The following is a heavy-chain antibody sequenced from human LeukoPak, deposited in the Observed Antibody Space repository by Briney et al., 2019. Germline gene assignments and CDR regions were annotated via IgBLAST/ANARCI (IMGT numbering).Heavy chain of an antibody. CDR2: ISSSSSYI. CDR3: XXXXXXXXXXXXPXXSTNDAFDI. V-gene: IGHV3-21*01. CDR1: GFTFSSYS. Sequence: GGSLRLSCAPSGFTFSSYSMNWVRQAPGKGLEWVSSISSSSSYIYYADSVKGRFTISTDNAKNSLYLQMNSLRAENTALYYXXXXXXXXXXXXXPXXSTNDAFDIWGQGKMVTVSS. J-gene: IGHJ3*02.